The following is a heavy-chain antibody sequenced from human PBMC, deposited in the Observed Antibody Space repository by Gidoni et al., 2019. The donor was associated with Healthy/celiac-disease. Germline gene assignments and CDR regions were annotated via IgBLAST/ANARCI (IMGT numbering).Heavy chain of an antibody. CDR1: GFTFSSYR. CDR3: ARADYGDLLWYFDL. V-gene: IGHV3-21*01. CDR2: ISSSSSYI. Sequence: EVQLVESGGGLVKPGGSLRLSCAASGFTFSSYRMNWVRQAPGKGLGWVSSISSSSSYIDYADSGKGRFTISRDNAKNSLYLQMNSLRAEDTAVYYCARADYGDLLWYFDLWGRGTLVTVSS. D-gene: IGHD4-17*01. J-gene: IGHJ2*01.